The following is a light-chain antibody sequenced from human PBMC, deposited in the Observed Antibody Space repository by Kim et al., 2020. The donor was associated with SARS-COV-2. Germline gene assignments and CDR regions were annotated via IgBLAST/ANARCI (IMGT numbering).Light chain of an antibody. CDR1: SSNIGSNT. CDR3: AAWDESLNAVV. CDR2: SNN. J-gene: IGLJ2*01. Sequence: QSVLTHPPSASGTPGQRVTISCSGSSSNIGSNTVNWYQQLPGTAPKLLIYSNNQRPSGVPDRFSGSKSGTSASLAISGLQSEDEADYYCAAWDESLNAVVFGGGTKLTVL. V-gene: IGLV1-44*01.